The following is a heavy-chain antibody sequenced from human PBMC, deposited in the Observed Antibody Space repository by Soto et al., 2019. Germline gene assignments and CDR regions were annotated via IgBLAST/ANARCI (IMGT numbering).Heavy chain of an antibody. V-gene: IGHV1-69*01. J-gene: IGHJ4*02. Sequence: QVQLVQSGAEVKKPGSSVKVSCKASGGTFSSYAISWVRQAPGQGLEWMGGIIPTFGTANYAQKFQGRVTITADESTSTAYMELSSMRSEDTAVYYWASGETVTCVVPAMCLIPYWGQGTLVTVSS. CDR1: GGTFSSYA. D-gene: IGHD2-21*02. CDR2: IIPTFGTA. CDR3: ASGETVTCVVPAMCLIPY.